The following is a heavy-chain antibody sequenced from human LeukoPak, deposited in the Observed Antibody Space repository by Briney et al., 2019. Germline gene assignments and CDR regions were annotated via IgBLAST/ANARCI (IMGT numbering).Heavy chain of an antibody. CDR3: ARDIRINIVAMPFDY. V-gene: IGHV1-18*01. CDR1: GGTFSSYA. CDR2: ISAYNGNT. J-gene: IGHJ4*02. Sequence: ASVKVSCKASGGTFSSYATSWVRQAPGQGLEWMGWISAYNGNTNYAQKLQGRVTMTTDTSTSTAYMELRSLRSDDTAVYFCARDIRINIVAMPFDYWGQGTLVTVSS. D-gene: IGHD5-12*01.